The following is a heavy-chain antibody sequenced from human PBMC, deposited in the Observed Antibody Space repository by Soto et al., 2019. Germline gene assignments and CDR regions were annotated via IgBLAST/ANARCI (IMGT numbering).Heavy chain of an antibody. D-gene: IGHD3-3*01. J-gene: IGHJ4*02. V-gene: IGHV4-59*02. CDR3: ARSGYYEFFDY. CDR2: IYYSGST. CDR1: GGSVSSDY. Sequence: SETLSLTCTVSGGSVSSDYWSWIRQAPGKGLEWIAYIYYSGSTNYNPSLQSRVTISADTSRNQFSLKLTSVTAADTAVYYCARSGYYEFFDYWGQGXLVTVYS.